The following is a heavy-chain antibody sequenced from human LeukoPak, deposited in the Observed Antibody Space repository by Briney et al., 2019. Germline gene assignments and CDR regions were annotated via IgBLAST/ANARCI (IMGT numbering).Heavy chain of an antibody. V-gene: IGHV3-66*01. J-gene: IGHJ6*02. CDR3: AREVGDYSTLRYYYYGMDV. Sequence: PGGSLRLSCAASGFTVSSNYMSWVRQAPGKGLEWVSVIYSGGSTYYADSVKGRFTISRDNSKNTLYLQMNSLRAEDTAVYYCAREVGDYSTLRYYYYGMDVWGQGTTVTVSS. CDR2: IYSGGST. D-gene: IGHD4-4*01. CDR1: GFTVSSNY.